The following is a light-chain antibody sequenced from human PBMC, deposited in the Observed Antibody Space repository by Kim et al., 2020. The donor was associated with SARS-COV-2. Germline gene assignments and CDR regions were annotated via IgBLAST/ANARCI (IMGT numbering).Light chain of an antibody. J-gene: IGKJ2*01. CDR3: QQYYIPPFT. Sequence: ATITCTSRQSPIHTSNDKNFLAWYQQKPGQPPKLLIYWASIRESGVPDRFSGSGSGTNFSLTISRLQAEDVAMYYCQQYYIPPFTFGQGTKVDIK. CDR1: QSPIHTSNDKNF. V-gene: IGKV4-1*01. CDR2: WAS.